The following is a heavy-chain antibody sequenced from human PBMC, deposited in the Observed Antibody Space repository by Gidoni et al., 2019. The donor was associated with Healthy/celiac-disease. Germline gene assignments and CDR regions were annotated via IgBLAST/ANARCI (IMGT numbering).Heavy chain of an antibody. J-gene: IGHJ5*02. CDR2: IYYSGST. V-gene: IGHV4-31*03. CDR1: GGSISSGGYY. Sequence: QVQLQESGPGLDMPSQTLSLPCTVSGGSISSGGYYWSWIRQHPGKGLEWIGYIYYSGSTYYNPSLKSRVTISVYTSKNQFSLKLSSVTAADTAVYYCARGLQQLGKNWFDPWGQGTLVTVSS. D-gene: IGHD4-4*01. CDR3: ARGLQQLGKNWFDP.